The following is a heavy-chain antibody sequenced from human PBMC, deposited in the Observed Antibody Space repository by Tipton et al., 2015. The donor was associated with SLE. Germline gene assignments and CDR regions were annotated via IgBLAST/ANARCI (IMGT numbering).Heavy chain of an antibody. V-gene: IGHV4-59*12. Sequence: TLSLTCTVSGGSISSYYWSWIRQPPGKGLEWIGYISYSGSTNYNPSLKSRLTISVDTSKNQFSLRLSSVTAADTAVYYCARGSGVAAAGSWGQGTLATVSS. J-gene: IGHJ5*02. CDR3: ARGSGVAAAGS. D-gene: IGHD6-13*01. CDR2: ISYSGST. CDR1: GGSISSYY.